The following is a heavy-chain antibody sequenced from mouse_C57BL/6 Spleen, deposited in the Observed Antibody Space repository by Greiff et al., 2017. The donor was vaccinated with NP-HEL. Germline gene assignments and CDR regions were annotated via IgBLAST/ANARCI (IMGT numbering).Heavy chain of an antibody. CDR3: ARSSWNEEDY. J-gene: IGHJ2*01. CDR1: GYTFTSYW. V-gene: IGHV1-69*01. Sequence: QVQLQQPGAELVMPGASVKLSCKASGYTFTSYWMHWVKQRPGQGLEWIGEIDPSDSYTNYNQTFKGKSTLTVDKSSSTAYMQLSSLTSEDSAVYYCARSSWNEEDYWGQGTTLTVSS. CDR2: IDPSDSYT.